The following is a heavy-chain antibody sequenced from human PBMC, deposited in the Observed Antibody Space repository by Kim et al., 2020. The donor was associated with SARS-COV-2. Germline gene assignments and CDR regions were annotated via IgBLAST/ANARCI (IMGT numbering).Heavy chain of an antibody. CDR2: IIPIFTRA. CDR1: GGTFSSYA. V-gene: IGHV1-69*04. CDR3: ARDQGGNGEFDY. J-gene: IGHJ4*02. Sequence: SVKVSCKASGGTFSSYAINWVRQAPGQGLEWMGRIIPIFTRANYAQKFQGRVTITADKSTSTAYMELSSLRSEDTAVYYCARDQGGNGEFDYWGQGTLVT. D-gene: IGHD3-10*01.